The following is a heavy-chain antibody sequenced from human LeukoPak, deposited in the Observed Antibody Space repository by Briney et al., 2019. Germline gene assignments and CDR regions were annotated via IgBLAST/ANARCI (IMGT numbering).Heavy chain of an antibody. CDR1: GASTSSTFYS. J-gene: IGHJ4*02. D-gene: IGHD3-10*01. Sequence: SETLSLTCTVSGASTSSTFYSWTWIRQPAGQGLELIGRFSISGSPNYNPSLKSRINISMDTSKNQFSLRLTSVTAADTAIYFCARERVREVPSLDFWGQGTLVTVSS. V-gene: IGHV4-61*02. CDR3: ARERVREVPSLDF. CDR2: FSISGSP.